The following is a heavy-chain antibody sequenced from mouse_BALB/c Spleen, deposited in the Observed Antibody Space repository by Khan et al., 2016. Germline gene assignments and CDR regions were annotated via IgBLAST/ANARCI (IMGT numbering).Heavy chain of an antibody. CDR3: ARDYDYDGDWYFDV. CDR1: GYTFTNYG. V-gene: IGHV9-3-1*01. J-gene: IGHJ1*01. Sequence: QIQLVQSGPELKKPGETVKISCKASGYTFTNYGMNWVKQAPGKGLKWMGWMNTYTGEPTYADDFKGRFAFSLETSSSTSYLQMNYLKKEDTATDSCARDYDYDGDWYFDVWVAGTTVTVSS. CDR2: MNTYTGEP. D-gene: IGHD2-4*01.